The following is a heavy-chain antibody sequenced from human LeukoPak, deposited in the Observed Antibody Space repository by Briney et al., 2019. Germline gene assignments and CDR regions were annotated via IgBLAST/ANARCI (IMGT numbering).Heavy chain of an antibody. CDR1: GFSFSSYV. CDR2: ISGSSGTT. V-gene: IGHV3-23*01. D-gene: IGHD6-13*01. Sequence: GGSLRLSCAASGFSFSSYVMSWVRQAPGKGLEWVSGISGSSGTTYYADSVKGRFTISKGNAKNTLYVQMNSLRAEDTAVYYCAKEDIPAADPAPDFDYWGQGTLVTVSS. CDR3: AKEDIPAADPAPDFDY. J-gene: IGHJ4*02.